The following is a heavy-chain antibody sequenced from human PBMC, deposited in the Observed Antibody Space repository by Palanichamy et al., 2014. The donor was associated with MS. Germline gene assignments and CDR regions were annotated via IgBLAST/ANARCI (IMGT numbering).Heavy chain of an antibody. CDR3: AKSSSTSRTGWTGGDS. V-gene: IGHV3-23*01. CDR2: ISGSGGST. J-gene: IGHJ4*02. D-gene: IGHD6-19*01. CDR1: GFTFSSYT. Sequence: EVQLLESGGILVQPGESLRLSCAASGFTFSSYTMAWVRQAPGKGLEWVSGISGSGGSTYYADTVKGRFTISRDNSKNTLYLLMNSLRAEDTAIYYCAKSSSTSRTGWTGGDSWGQGTLVAVPS.